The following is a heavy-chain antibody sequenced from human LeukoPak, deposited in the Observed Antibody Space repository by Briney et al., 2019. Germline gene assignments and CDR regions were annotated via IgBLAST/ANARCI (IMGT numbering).Heavy chain of an antibody. CDR3: ARSRLGTFDY. CDR2: IYYTGST. CDR1: GGSFSGYY. V-gene: IGHV4-59*01. D-gene: IGHD1-1*01. J-gene: IGHJ4*02. Sequence: SETLSLTCAVYGGSFSGYYWGWIRQPPGKGLEWIGYIYYTGSTNYNPSLMSRVTLSVDTSKNHFSLKLNSVTAADTAVYYCARSRLGTFDYWGQGTLVTVSS.